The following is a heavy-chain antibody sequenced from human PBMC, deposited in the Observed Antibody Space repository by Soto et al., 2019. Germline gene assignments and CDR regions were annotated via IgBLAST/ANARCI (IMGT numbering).Heavy chain of an antibody. CDR1: GGSISSGGYY. J-gene: IGHJ6*02. CDR2: IYYSGST. Sequence: PSETLSLTCTVSGGSISSGGYYWSWIRQHPGKGLEWIGYIYYSGSTYYNPSLKSRVTISVDTSKNQFSLKLSSVTAADTAVYYCARAPGGTNGVSYYGMDVWGQGTTVTVSS. V-gene: IGHV4-31*03. D-gene: IGHD2-8*01. CDR3: ARAPGGTNGVSYYGMDV.